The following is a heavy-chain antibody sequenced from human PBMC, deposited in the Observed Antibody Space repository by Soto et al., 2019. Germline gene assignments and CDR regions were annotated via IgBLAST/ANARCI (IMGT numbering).Heavy chain of an antibody. Sequence: EVQLVESGGGLVQPGRSLRLSCAASGFTFDDYAMHWVRQAPGKGPQWVSTSWNTGRVDYADSVRGRFIISRDKSKKSLFLEMNNLRPEDTAFYYCAKDISPTYNDILTRDAGADYWGQGTLVTVSS. CDR1: GFTFDDYA. D-gene: IGHD3-9*01. V-gene: IGHV3-9*01. CDR3: AKDISPTYNDILTRDAGADY. J-gene: IGHJ4*02. CDR2: SWNTGRV.